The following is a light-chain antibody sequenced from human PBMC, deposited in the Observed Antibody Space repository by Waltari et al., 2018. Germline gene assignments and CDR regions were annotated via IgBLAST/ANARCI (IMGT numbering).Light chain of an antibody. CDR2: DKTDGSH. J-gene: IGLJ2*01. CDR1: SGHTTSG. Sequence: QVVLTQSPSASASLGASVNLTCTLSSGHTTSGIAWHPQQPGKAPRFLIKDKTDGSHTRGDGIPDRFSGSSSGAERYLTISSLQSEDEADYYCQTWSTTMVFGGGTRLTVL. CDR3: QTWSTTMV. V-gene: IGLV4-69*01.